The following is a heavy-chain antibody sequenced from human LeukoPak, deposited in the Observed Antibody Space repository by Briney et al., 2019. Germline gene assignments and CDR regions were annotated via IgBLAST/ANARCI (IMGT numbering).Heavy chain of an antibody. V-gene: IGHV1-2*02. Sequence: GASVTLSCTASGYTFTGYYMDWDRQPPGQGLEGTGRIHPNSGGTNYAQKFQGRVTTTRVTSISTAYTTTNRPRSDDTAVYYCARDLKAGGSTSLTGYWGQGTLVTVSS. D-gene: IGHD2-2*01. CDR2: IHPNSGGT. CDR1: GYTFTGYY. CDR3: ARDLKAGGSTSLTGY. J-gene: IGHJ4*02.